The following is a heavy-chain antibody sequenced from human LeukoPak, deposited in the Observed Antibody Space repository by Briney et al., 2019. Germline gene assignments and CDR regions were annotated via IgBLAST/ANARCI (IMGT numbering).Heavy chain of an antibody. Sequence: GRSLRLSCAASGFTFSSYGMHWVRQAPGKGLEWVAVVSYDGGNKDYAGSVKGRFTISRDNSKNTLYLQMNSLRAEDTAVYYCARGYGGQDYFDYWGQGTLVTVSS. V-gene: IGHV3-30*03. CDR1: GFTFSSYG. CDR2: VSYDGGNK. J-gene: IGHJ4*02. CDR3: ARGYGGQDYFDY. D-gene: IGHD4-23*01.